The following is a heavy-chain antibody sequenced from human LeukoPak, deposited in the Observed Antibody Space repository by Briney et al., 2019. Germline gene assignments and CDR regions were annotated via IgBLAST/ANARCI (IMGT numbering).Heavy chain of an antibody. Sequence: ASAKVSCKASGYTFTSYGINWVRQAPGQGLEWMGWISAYNSNTHYAQKLQGRVTMTTDTSTSTAYMEVRSLRSEDTAVYYCARQKKGGYSSGWYYAFDIWGQGTMVTVSS. D-gene: IGHD6-19*01. CDR2: ISAYNSNT. CDR3: ARQKKGGYSSGWYYAFDI. V-gene: IGHV1-18*01. J-gene: IGHJ3*02. CDR1: GYTFTSYG.